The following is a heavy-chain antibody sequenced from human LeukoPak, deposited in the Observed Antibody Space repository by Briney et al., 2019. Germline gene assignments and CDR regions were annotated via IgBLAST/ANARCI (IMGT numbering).Heavy chain of an antibody. V-gene: IGHV3-7*03. J-gene: IGHJ6*02. CDR3: AREADIAAAGDYYYYGMDV. CDR2: IKQDGSEK. Sequence: GGSLRLSCAASGFTFSSYWMSWVRQAPGKGLEWVANIKQDGSEKYYVDSVKGRFTISRDNAKNSLYLQMNSLRAKDTAVYYCAREADIAAAGDYYYYGMDVWGQGTTVTVSS. CDR1: GFTFSSYW. D-gene: IGHD6-13*01.